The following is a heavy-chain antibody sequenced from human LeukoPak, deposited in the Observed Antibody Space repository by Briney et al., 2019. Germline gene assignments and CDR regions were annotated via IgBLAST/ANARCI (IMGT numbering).Heavy chain of an antibody. CDR2: IFNSGNT. Sequence: PSETLFLTCTVSGGSISSSSYYWGWIRQPPGKGLEWMGTIFNSGNTHYNPSLKSRVTISVDTSKNQFSLKLRSVSAADTGVYYCARHGYSRQWLVPSYYYYYYMDVWGKGTTVTIS. D-gene: IGHD6-19*01. CDR3: ARHGYSRQWLVPSYYYYYYMDV. CDR1: GGSISSSSYY. J-gene: IGHJ6*03. V-gene: IGHV4-39*01.